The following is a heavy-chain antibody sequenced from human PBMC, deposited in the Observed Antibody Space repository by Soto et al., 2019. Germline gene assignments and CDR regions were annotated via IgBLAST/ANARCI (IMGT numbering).Heavy chain of an antibody. V-gene: IGHV3-30-3*01. Sequence: QVQLVESGGGVVQPGRSLRLSCAASGFTFSSYAMHWVRQAPGKGLEWVAVISYDGSNKYYADSVKGRFTISRDNSKNTLYLQMNRLRAEDTAVYYCARDIAVRILSGTPVTTGDYYYGMDVWGQVTTVTVSS. J-gene: IGHJ6*02. CDR1: GFTFSSYA. CDR3: ARDIAVRILSGTPVTTGDYYYGMDV. CDR2: ISYDGSNK. D-gene: IGHD4-4*01.